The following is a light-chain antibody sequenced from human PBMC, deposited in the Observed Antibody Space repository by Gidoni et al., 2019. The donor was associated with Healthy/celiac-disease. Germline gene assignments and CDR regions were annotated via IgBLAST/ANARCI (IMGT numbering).Light chain of an antibody. CDR3: QQYDNPALT. CDR1: QDISNY. Sequence: IQMTQSPSSLSVFVGDRVTITLQASQDISNYLNWYQQKPGKAPKLLNYAASNLETGVPSRCSGSGAGTEFTFTSSSLQPEDIATYYCQQYDNPALTFGGXTKVEIK. J-gene: IGKJ4*02. CDR2: AAS. V-gene: IGKV1-33*01.